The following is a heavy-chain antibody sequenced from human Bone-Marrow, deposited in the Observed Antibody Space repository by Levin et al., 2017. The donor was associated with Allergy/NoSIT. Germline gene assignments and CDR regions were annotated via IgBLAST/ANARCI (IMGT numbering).Heavy chain of an antibody. J-gene: IGHJ6*02. CDR1: GFTFSSYA. CDR2: ISGSGGST. V-gene: IGHV3-23*01. D-gene: IGHD1-26*01. CDR3: AKDYVGATYYYGMDV. Sequence: PGGSLRLSCAASGFTFSSYAMSWVRQAPGKGLEWVSAISGSGGSTYYADSVKGRFTISRDNSKNTLYLQMNSLRAEDTAVYYCAKDYVGATYYYGMDVWGQGTTVTVSS.